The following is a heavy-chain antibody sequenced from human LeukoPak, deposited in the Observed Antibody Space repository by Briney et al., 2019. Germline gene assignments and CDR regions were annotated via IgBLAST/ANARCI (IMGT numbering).Heavy chain of an antibody. CDR3: ARVGGRGHGSGSYVMDY. CDR2: IKSKTDGGTT. J-gene: IGHJ4*02. CDR1: GFTFSNAW. Sequence: PGGSLRLSCAASGFTFSNAWMSWVRQAPGKGLEWVGRIKSKTDGGTTDYAAPVKGRFTISRDDSKNTLYLQMNSLKTEDTAVYYCARVGGRGHGSGSYVMDYWGQGTLVTVSS. V-gene: IGHV3-15*01. D-gene: IGHD3-10*01.